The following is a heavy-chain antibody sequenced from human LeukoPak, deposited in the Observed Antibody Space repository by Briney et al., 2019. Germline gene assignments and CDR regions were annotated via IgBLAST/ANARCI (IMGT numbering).Heavy chain of an antibody. V-gene: IGHV3-48*03. CDR1: GFTFSSYE. Sequence: GGSLRLSCAASGFTFSSYEMNWVRQAPGKGLEWVSYISSSGSTIYYADSVKGRSTISRDNSKNTLYLQMNSLRAEDTAVYYCAKVAPFGLCSSTSCYDYYFDYWGQGTLVTVSS. J-gene: IGHJ4*02. CDR3: AKVAPFGLCSSTSCYDYYFDY. D-gene: IGHD2-2*01. CDR2: ISSSGSTI.